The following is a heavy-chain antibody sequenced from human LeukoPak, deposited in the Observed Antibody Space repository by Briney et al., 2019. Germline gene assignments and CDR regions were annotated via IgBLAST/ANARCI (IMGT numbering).Heavy chain of an antibody. Sequence: EASVNVSCKASGGTFSSYAISWVRQAPGQGLEWMGGIIPIFGTANYAQKFQGRVTITADESTSTAYMELSSLRSEDTAVYYCARDGEQPPYYYYGMDVWGQGTTVTVSS. CDR1: GGTFSSYA. D-gene: IGHD1-26*01. CDR2: IIPIFGTA. J-gene: IGHJ6*02. CDR3: ARDGEQPPYYYYGMDV. V-gene: IGHV1-69*13.